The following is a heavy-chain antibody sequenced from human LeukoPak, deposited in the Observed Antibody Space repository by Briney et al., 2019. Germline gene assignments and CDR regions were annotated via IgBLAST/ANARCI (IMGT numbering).Heavy chain of an antibody. V-gene: IGHV1-46*01. CDR3: ARDNSVGETAWWFDP. Sequence: ASVTVSCKASGYSFTSYYMHWVRQAPGQGLEWMGLINPSGSSTTYAQKFQGRVTMTRDMFTSTDYMELTSLTSDDTAVYYCARDNSVGETAWWFDPWGQGTLVTVSS. CDR1: GYSFTSYY. J-gene: IGHJ5*02. D-gene: IGHD1-26*01. CDR2: INPSGSST.